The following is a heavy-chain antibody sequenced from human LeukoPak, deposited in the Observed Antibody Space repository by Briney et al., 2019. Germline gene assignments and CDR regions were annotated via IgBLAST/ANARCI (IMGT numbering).Heavy chain of an antibody. D-gene: IGHD5-24*01. J-gene: IGHJ3*02. CDR3: TTEGEMATAGAFDI. CDR1: GFTFSNAW. V-gene: IGHV3-15*07. CDR2: IKSKTDGGTT. Sequence: GGSLRLSCAASGFTFSNAWMNWVRQAPGKGLEWVGRIKSKTDGGTTDYAAPVKGRFTISRDDSKKTLYLQMNSLKTEDTAVYYCTTEGEMATAGAFDIWGQGTMVTVSS.